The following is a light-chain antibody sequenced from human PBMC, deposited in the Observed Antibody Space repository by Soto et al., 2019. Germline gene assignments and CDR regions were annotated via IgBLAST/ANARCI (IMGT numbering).Light chain of an antibody. CDR1: SSNIGSNY. CDR2: RNN. V-gene: IGLV1-47*01. Sequence: QSVLTQPPSASGTPGQRVTISCSGSSSNIGSNYVYWYQQLTGTAPKLLIYRNNQRPSGVPDRCAGSKAGTAASLAIIGLRSEDEAYYYCAAWEDSLRGSYYVIGTGTKLTVL. J-gene: IGLJ1*01. CDR3: AAWEDSLRGSYYV.